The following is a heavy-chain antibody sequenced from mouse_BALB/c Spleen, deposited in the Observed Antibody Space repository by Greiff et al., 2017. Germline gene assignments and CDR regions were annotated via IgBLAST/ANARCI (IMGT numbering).Heavy chain of an antibody. CDR2: ISSGGST. CDR1: GFTFSSYA. J-gene: IGHJ4*01. D-gene: IGHD2-1*01. Sequence: EVKLMESGGGLVKPGGSLKLSCAASGFTFSSYAMSWVRQTPEKRLEWVASISSGGSTYYPDSVKGRFTISRDNARNILYLQMSSLRSEDTAMYYGARGNGNYAMDYWGQGTSVTVSS. CDR3: ARGNGNYAMDY. V-gene: IGHV5-6-5*01.